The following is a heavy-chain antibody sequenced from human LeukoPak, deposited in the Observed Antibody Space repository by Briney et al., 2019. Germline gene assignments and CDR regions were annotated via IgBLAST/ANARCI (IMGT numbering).Heavy chain of an antibody. D-gene: IGHD5-18*01. V-gene: IGHV3-23*01. CDR3: ARDERWIQFNY. Sequence: GGSLRLSCVASGFTSSNYGMNWVRQAPGKGLEWVSGIVGSGVTTYYADSVKGRFTISRDNSKNTLYLHMNGLRVEDTAIYYCARDERWIQFNYWGQGTLVTVSS. J-gene: IGHJ4*02. CDR2: IVGSGVTT. CDR1: GFTSSNYG.